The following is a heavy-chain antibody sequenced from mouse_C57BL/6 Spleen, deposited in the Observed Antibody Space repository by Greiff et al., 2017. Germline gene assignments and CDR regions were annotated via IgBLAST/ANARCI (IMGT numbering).Heavy chain of an antibody. J-gene: IGHJ4*01. CDR3: ARITTVGGGAMDY. D-gene: IGHD1-1*01. V-gene: IGHV2-6*01. CDR1: GFSLTSYG. CDR2: IWGVGST. Sequence: VHLVESGPGLVAPSQSLSITCTVSGFSLTSYGVDWVRQSPGKGLEWLGVIWGVGSTNYNSALKSRLSISKDNSKSQVFLKMNSLQTDDTAMYYCARITTVGGGAMDYWGQGTSVTVSS.